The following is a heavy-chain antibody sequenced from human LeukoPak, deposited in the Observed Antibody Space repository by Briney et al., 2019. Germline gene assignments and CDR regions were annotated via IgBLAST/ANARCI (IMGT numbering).Heavy chain of an antibody. CDR1: GYTFTSYA. CDR2: INAGNGNT. Sequence: ASVKVSCKASGYTFTSYAMHWVRQAPGQRLEWMGWINAGNGNTKYSQKFQGRVTITRDTSASTAYMELSSLRSEDTAVYYCARVGCSSTSCYLEAKYYYAMDVWGQGTTVTVSS. V-gene: IGHV1-3*01. CDR3: ARVGCSSTSCYLEAKYYYAMDV. J-gene: IGHJ6*02. D-gene: IGHD2-2*01.